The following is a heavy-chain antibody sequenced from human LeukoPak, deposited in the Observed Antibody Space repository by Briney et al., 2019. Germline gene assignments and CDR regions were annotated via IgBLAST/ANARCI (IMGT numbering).Heavy chain of an antibody. J-gene: IGHJ6*03. CDR1: GYTFTSYG. D-gene: IGHD2-15*01. V-gene: IGHV1-18*01. CDR3: ARQYCSGGSCYDRSYYYYYYYMDV. CDR2: ISAYNGNT. Sequence: ASVKVSCKASGYTFTSYGISWVRQAPGQGLEWMGWISAYNGNTNYAQKLQGRVTMTTDTSTSTAYMELRSLRSDDTAVYYCARQYCSGGSCYDRSYYYYYYYMDVWGKGTTVTVSS.